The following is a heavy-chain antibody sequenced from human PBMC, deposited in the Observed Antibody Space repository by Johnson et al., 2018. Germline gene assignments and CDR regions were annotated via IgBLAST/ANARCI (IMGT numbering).Heavy chain of an antibody. Sequence: ESGPGLVKPSETLSLTCTVSGGSIDSSNYYWGWIRQPPGKGLEWIGSIYYTAITYYSPSLKSRITISVDSPKNQFSLKLSSVTAADTAVYYCARRSITMIAFEIWGQGTMVTVSS. J-gene: IGHJ3*02. CDR3: ARRSITMIAFEI. CDR2: IYYTAIT. CDR1: GGSIDSSNYY. V-gene: IGHV4-39*01. D-gene: IGHD3-22*01.